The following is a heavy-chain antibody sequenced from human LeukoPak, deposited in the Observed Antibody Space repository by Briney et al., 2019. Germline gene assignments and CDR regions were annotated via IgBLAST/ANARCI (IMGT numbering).Heavy chain of an antibody. V-gene: IGHV3-23*01. D-gene: IGHD3-22*01. Sequence: GGSLRLSCAASGFTFSTYAMGWVRQAPGKGLEWVSAISPGGYSTYYADSVKGRFTISRDNSKNTLYLQMNSLRAEDTAVYYCAKTPYYYGSISIPGRFDPWGQGTLVTVSS. CDR2: ISPGGYST. CDR1: GFTFSTYA. CDR3: AKTPYYYGSISIPGRFDP. J-gene: IGHJ5*02.